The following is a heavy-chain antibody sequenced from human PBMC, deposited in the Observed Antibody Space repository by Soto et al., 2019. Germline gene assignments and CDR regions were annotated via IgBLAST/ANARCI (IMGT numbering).Heavy chain of an antibody. CDR3: ARNYADYVYFDY. Sequence: SEILSLTCTVSGGSISSYYWSWVRQPPGKGLEWIGYISYSGVTNYNPSLKGRVTISVDTSRNQFSLKLSSVTAADTAVYYCARNYADYVYFDYWGQGTLVNVSS. D-gene: IGHD4-17*01. CDR2: ISYSGVT. V-gene: IGHV4-59*08. J-gene: IGHJ4*02. CDR1: GGSISSYY.